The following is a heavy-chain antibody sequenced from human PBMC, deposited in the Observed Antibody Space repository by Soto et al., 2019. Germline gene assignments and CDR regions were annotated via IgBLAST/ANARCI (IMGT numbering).Heavy chain of an antibody. CDR3: VREITDHHHYGMDV. J-gene: IGHJ6*02. V-gene: IGHV3-48*02. CDR2: ISSSSLTI. CDR1: GFSFSTYT. Sequence: GGSLRLSCAASGFSFSTYTMNWVRQAPGKGLEWVSCISSSSLTIYYADSVKGRFTISRDNAKNSLYLQMNSLRDEDTALYYCVREITDHHHYGMDVWGQGTTVTVSS.